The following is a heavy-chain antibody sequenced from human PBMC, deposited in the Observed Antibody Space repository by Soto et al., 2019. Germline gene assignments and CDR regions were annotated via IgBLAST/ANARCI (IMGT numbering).Heavy chain of an antibody. D-gene: IGHD3-22*01. V-gene: IGHV3-30*18. CDR2: ISYDGSNK. J-gene: IGHJ4*02. Sequence: LRLSCAASGFTFSSYGMHWVRQAPGKGLEWVAVISYDGSNKYYADSVKGRFTISRDNSKNTLYLQTNSLRAEDTAVYYCAKLNYDSSGYLDYWGQGTLVTVSS. CDR1: GFTFSSYG. CDR3: AKLNYDSSGYLDY.